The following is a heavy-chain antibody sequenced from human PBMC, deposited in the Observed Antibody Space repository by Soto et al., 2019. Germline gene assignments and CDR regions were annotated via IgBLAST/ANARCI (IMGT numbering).Heavy chain of an antibody. V-gene: IGHV3-48*01. Sequence: GGSLRLSCAASGFTFSSYSMNWVRQAPGKGLEWVSYISSSSSTIYYADSVKGRFTISRDNAKNSLYLQMNSLRAEDTAVYYCAREADYVNWFAPWGQGTLVTFSS. J-gene: IGHJ5*02. D-gene: IGHD4-17*01. CDR2: ISSSSSTI. CDR1: GFTFSSYS. CDR3: AREADYVNWFAP.